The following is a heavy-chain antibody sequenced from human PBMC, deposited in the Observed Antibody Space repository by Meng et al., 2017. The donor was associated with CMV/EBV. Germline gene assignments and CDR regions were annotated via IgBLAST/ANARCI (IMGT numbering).Heavy chain of an antibody. CDR2: ISSSGSTI. CDR3: ARDEQSRFPID. D-gene: IGHD1/OR15-1a*01. V-gene: IGHV3-48*03. CDR1: GFTFSSYE. Sequence: GESLKISCAASGFTFSSYEMNWVRQAPGKGLEWVSYISSSGSTIYYADSVKGRFTISRDNSKNTLYLQMNSLRAEDTAVYYCARDEQSRFPIDWGQGTLVTVSS. J-gene: IGHJ4*02.